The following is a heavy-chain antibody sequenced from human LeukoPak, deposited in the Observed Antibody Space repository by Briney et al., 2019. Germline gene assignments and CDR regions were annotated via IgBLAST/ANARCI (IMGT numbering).Heavy chain of an antibody. Sequence: SETLSLTCTVSGGSISSFYWTWIRQPPGKGLEWIGYIYNSGSTNYNPSLKSRVTISIDTSKNQFSLKLSSVTTADTAVYYYARVGDDYYVDYWGQGTLVTVSS. V-gene: IGHV4-59*01. CDR2: IYNSGST. J-gene: IGHJ4*02. CDR3: ARVGDDYYVDY. D-gene: IGHD3-16*01. CDR1: GGSISSFY.